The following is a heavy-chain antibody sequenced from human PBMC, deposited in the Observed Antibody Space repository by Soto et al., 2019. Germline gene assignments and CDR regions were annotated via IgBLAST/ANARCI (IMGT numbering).Heavy chain of an antibody. J-gene: IGHJ3*01. CDR2: MSATDGRS. CDR3: AKDPNGDYVGGFDF. Sequence: EVQLLESGGGLVQPGGPLRLSCAASGFSLNNYAMTWVRQAPGKGLEWVSSMSATDGRSYYADSVKGRFTISRDDSKSTLYLQMNSVRVEDTAVYYCAKDPNGDYVGGFDFWGQGTMVTV. D-gene: IGHD4-17*01. CDR1: GFSLNNYA. V-gene: IGHV3-23*01.